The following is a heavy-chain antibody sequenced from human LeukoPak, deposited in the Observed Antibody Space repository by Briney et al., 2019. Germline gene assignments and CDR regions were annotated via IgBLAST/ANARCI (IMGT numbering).Heavy chain of an antibody. CDR3: TTRRRRDGLTGDGY. CDR2: IKRPTDGGTT. CDR1: GFTFSYAN. V-gene: IGHV3-15*01. D-gene: IGHD5-24*01. Sequence: GGSLRLSCAASGFTFSYANMNWVRQAPGEGLEWVGLIKRPTDGGTTAYAAPVKGRFTISRDDSKDTLYLQMDSLKAEDTAVYYCTTRRRRDGLTGDGYWGQGTLLTVSS. J-gene: IGHJ4*02.